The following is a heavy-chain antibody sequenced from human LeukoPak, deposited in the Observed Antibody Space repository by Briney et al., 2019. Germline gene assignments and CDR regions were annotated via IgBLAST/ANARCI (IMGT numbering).Heavy chain of an antibody. Sequence: PSETLFLTCTASGGSLSRYYWSWIRQPPGKGLEWIGYIYYSGNTNYNPSLESRVTISVDMSKNQFSLKLTSVTAADTAVYYCVRHPGDHWYFDVWGRGTLVSVSS. CDR2: IYYSGNT. V-gene: IGHV4-59*08. D-gene: IGHD7-27*01. CDR1: GGSLSRYY. J-gene: IGHJ2*01. CDR3: VRHPGDHWYFDV.